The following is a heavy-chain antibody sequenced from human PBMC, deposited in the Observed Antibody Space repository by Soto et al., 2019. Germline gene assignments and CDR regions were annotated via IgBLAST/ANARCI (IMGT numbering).Heavy chain of an antibody. CDR2: ISSSSSYI. CDR3: AREEYQLLCYDY. D-gene: IGHD2-2*01. CDR1: GFTFSSYS. J-gene: IGHJ4*02. V-gene: IGHV3-21*01. Sequence: GGSLTLSCAASGFTFSSYSMNWVRQAPGKGLEWVSSISSSSSYIYYADSVKGRFTISRDNAKNSLYLQMNSLRAEDTAVYYCAREEYQLLCYDYWGQRTLVTVSS.